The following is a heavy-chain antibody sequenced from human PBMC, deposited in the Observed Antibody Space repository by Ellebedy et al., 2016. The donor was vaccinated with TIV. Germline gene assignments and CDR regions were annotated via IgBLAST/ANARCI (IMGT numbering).Heavy chain of an antibody. CDR2: MNPNSGDT. Sequence: AASVKVSCKASGYSFTNYDINWVRQATGQGLEWMGWMNPNSGDTGPAQKFQGRVIMTRSTSTGTAYLELRSLRSEDTAVYYCARVSNGNTVVDYWGQGTLVTVSS. CDR1: GYSFTNYD. CDR3: ARVSNGNTVVDY. J-gene: IGHJ4*02. D-gene: IGHD2-21*01. V-gene: IGHV1-8*01.